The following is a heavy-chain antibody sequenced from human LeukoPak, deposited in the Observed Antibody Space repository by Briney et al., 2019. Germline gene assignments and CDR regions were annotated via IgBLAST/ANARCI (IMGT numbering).Heavy chain of an antibody. J-gene: IGHJ4*02. Sequence: GESLKISCKGSGYTFTNNWIGWVRQMPGRGLEWMGILYPRDSKTRYSPSFQGQVTISVDKSISAAYLQWSSLKASDTAMYYCVRGGDGSGFLLYWGQGTLVTVSS. V-gene: IGHV5-51*01. CDR3: VRGGDGSGFLLY. CDR1: GYTFTNNW. D-gene: IGHD6-19*01. CDR2: LYPRDSKT.